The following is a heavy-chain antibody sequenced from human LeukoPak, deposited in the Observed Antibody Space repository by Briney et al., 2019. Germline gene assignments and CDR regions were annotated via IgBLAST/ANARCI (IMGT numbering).Heavy chain of an antibody. V-gene: IGHV3-21*01. CDR3: AGSDTIGYVPREWDYWYFDL. CDR2: ISSGSSYI. J-gene: IGHJ2*01. CDR1: GFTFSSYE. D-gene: IGHD3-22*01. Sequence: GGSLRLSCAASGFTFSSYEMNWVRQVPGKGLQWVSSISSGSSYIYYADSMKGRFTISRDNAKNSLYLQMNSLRAEDTAVYYCAGSDTIGYVPREWDYWYFDLWGRGTLVTVSS.